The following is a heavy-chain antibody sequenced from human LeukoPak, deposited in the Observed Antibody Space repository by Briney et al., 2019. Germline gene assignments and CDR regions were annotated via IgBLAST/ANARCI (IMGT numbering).Heavy chain of an antibody. J-gene: IGHJ6*02. V-gene: IGHV3-7*01. CDR2: IKQDGSEK. CDR1: GFTFSSYW. Sequence: GGSVRLSCAASGFTFSSYWMSWVRQAPGKGLEWVANIKQDGSEKYYVDSVKGRFTISRDNAKNSLYLQMNSLRAEDTAVYYCARDDHYDSSGYYPLGMDVWGQRTTVTGSS. D-gene: IGHD3-22*01. CDR3: ARDDHYDSSGYYPLGMDV.